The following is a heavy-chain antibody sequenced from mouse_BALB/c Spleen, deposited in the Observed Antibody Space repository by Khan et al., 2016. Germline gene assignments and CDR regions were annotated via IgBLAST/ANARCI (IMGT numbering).Heavy chain of an antibody. V-gene: IGHV1-4*02. CDR2: ILPGTGNT. Sequence: VQLQESAVELARPGASVKMSCRASGYTFISHTLHWITQRPGQGLEWIGYILPGTGNTDYNQKFKGRTTFTADKSSNTAYMQLNSLTSEDSAVYYCVRAVTSTDIFDYWGQGTTLTVSS. CDR1: GYTFISHT. D-gene: IGHD1-2*01. J-gene: IGHJ2*01. CDR3: VRAVTSTDIFDY.